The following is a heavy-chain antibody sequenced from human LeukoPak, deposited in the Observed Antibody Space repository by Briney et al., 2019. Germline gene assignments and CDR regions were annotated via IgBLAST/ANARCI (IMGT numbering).Heavy chain of an antibody. V-gene: IGHV4-4*07. CDR3: ARVIEVAAAGYFDS. J-gene: IGHJ4*02. CDR1: GVALSSDY. CDR2: IYTSGST. D-gene: IGHD6-13*01. Sequence: PPETLSLTCTVSGVALSSDYWSWIRQPARKGLEWIGRIYTSGSTNYNPPLKSRVTMSVDTPQNQFSLKLRAVTAAGTALCHCARVIEVAAAGYFDSWGQGTQVTVSS.